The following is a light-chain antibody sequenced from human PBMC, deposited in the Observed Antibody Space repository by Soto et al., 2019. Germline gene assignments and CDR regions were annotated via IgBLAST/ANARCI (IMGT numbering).Light chain of an antibody. CDR2: GAS. J-gene: IGKJ5*01. Sequence: EIVLTYSSGSLSFSPVDRATLSCRASQSVGGNVAWYQQIPGQPPKLLIFGASSRATGIADKFSGSGSGTDFTLTISRLEPADFALYYCQHYGAAPITFGQGTRLEIK. V-gene: IGKV3-20*01. CDR1: QSVGGN. CDR3: QHYGAAPIT.